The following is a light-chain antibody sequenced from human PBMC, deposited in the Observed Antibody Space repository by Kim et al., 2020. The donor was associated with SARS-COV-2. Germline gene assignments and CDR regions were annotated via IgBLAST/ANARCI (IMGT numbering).Light chain of an antibody. CDR1: SSDFGGYNY. CDR2: DVS. Sequence: QSITISCTGTSSDFGGYNYVSWYQQHPGKAPKLMIYDVSNRPSGVSNRFSGSKSGNTASLTISGLQAEDEADYYCSSYTSSSTLFGGGTQLTVL. CDR3: SSYTSSSTL. V-gene: IGLV2-14*03. J-gene: IGLJ2*01.